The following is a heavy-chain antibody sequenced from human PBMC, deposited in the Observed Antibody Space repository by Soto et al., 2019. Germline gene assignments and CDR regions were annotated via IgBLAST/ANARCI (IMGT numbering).Heavy chain of an antibody. D-gene: IGHD2-15*01. J-gene: IGHJ4*02. Sequence: GGSLRLSCAASGFTVSGNYMSWVRQAPGKGLEWVSVIYSGGSTYYADSVKGRFTISRDNSKDTLYLQMNSLRAEDTAVYYCARVLKGCSGGSCYTGQQDYWGQGTLVTAPQ. CDR3: ARVLKGCSGGSCYTGQQDY. CDR1: GFTVSGNY. CDR2: IYSGGST. V-gene: IGHV3-66*01.